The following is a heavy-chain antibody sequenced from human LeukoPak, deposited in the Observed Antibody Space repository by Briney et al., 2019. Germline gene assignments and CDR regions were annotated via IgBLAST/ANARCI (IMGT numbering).Heavy chain of an antibody. CDR1: GGSISSCY. Sequence: SETLSLTCTVSGGSISSCYWSWIRQPPGKGLECIGFIFSSGNTNYNPSLKSRVTISVDTSNHQFSLTLSFVTATDTAIHYCARHEAASSTSFYGVDVWGQGTTVTASS. CDR2: IFSSGNT. V-gene: IGHV4-59*08. D-gene: IGHD6-6*01. CDR3: ARHEAASSTSFYGVDV. J-gene: IGHJ6*02.